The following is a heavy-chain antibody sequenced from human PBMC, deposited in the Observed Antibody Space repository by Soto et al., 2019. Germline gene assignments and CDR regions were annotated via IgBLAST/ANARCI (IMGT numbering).Heavy chain of an antibody. CDR1: GFTFSRVR. CDR2: ISSGSSDT. V-gene: IGHV3-21*01. CDR3: ARVAY. J-gene: IGHJ4*02. Sequence: EVHLVESGGGLVKPGESLRLSCEASGFTFSRVRMNWFRQVPGKVLEWVASISSGSSDTWYADSVKGRFIISRDNAQNSLFLQMNTLRPEDTAMYYCARVAYWGPGTQVTVSS.